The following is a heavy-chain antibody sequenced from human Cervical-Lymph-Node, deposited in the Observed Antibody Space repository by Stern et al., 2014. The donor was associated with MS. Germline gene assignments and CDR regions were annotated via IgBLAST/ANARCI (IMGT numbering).Heavy chain of an antibody. J-gene: IGHJ6*02. D-gene: IGHD6-13*01. Sequence: QLVESGAEVKKPGASVKVSCQASGYTFTSYAMHWVRQAPGQRLEWMGWINAGNGNTKYSQKFQGRVTITRDTSASTAYMELSSLRSEDTAVYYCARDRPLGIAAGYYYYYGMDVWGQGTTVTVSS. CDR1: GYTFTSYA. CDR2: INAGNGNT. V-gene: IGHV1-3*01. CDR3: ARDRPLGIAAGYYYYYGMDV.